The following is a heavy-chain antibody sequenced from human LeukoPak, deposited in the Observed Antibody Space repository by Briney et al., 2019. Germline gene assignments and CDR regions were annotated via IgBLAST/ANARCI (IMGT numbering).Heavy chain of an antibody. J-gene: IGHJ4*02. Sequence: ASVTVSCKASGYTFTGYDIHWVRHATGQGLEWMGWMNPDSGNAGSARKFQGRVTFTRDTSISIAFMELSSLRSDDTAVYFCSRGRSGTYLLAELDYWGQGALVTVSS. CDR2: MNPDSGNA. CDR3: SRGRSGTYLLAELDY. CDR1: GYTFTGYD. D-gene: IGHD1-26*01. V-gene: IGHV1-8*01.